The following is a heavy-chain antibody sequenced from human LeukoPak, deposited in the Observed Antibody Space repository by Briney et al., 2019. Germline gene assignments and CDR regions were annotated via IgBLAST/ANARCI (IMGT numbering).Heavy chain of an antibody. V-gene: IGHV1-69*13. J-gene: IGHJ4*02. Sequence: SVKVSCKASGGTFSSYAISWVRQAPGHRLKWMGGIIPIFGTANYAQKLQRRVTITADESTSTAYMELSSLRSEDTAVYYCARGKLSGYCSGGSCYQGNFDYWGQGTLVTVSS. D-gene: IGHD2-15*01. CDR1: GGTFSSYA. CDR2: IIPIFGTA. CDR3: ARGKLSGYCSGGSCYQGNFDY.